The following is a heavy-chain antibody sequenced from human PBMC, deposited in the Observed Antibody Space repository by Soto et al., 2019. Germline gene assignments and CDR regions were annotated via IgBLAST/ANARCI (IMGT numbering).Heavy chain of an antibody. CDR2: IYDTGISGYTPST. J-gene: IGHJ6*02. CDR3: ARGEDAFFYCGLDV. V-gene: IGHV4-59*01. CDR1: GGSITSSY. Sequence: SETLSLTCTVSGGSITSSYWSWIRRPPGKGLEWIAYIYDTGISGYTPSTSYNPSLKSRVTMSVDTSKSQFSLKLTSVTAADTAVYYCARGEDAFFYCGLDVWGQGITVTVSS.